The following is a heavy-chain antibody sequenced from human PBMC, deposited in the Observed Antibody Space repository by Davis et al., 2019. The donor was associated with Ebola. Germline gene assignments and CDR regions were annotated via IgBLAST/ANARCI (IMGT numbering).Heavy chain of an antibody. CDR1: GGTFSSYA. J-gene: IGHJ6*02. Sequence: SVKVSCKASGGTFSSYAISWVRQAPGQGLDWMGGIIPVFGIPKYAQKFQGRVTITADESTSTAYMELSRLSSGDTAVYYCATPGGPPALSYYYVLHVWGQGTTVTVSS. CDR3: ATPGGPPALSYYYVLHV. D-gene: IGHD3-16*01. CDR2: IIPVFGIP. V-gene: IGHV1-69*13.